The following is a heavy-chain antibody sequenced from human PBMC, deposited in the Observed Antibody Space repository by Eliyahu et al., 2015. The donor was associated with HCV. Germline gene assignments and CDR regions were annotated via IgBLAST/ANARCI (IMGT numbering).Heavy chain of an antibody. CDR3: AREDKEQWLVLEWNWFDP. CDR1: GFTFSSYE. J-gene: IGHJ5*02. CDR2: ISSSGSTI. V-gene: IGHV3-48*03. Sequence: EVQVVESGGGLVQPGGSLRLSCAASGFTFSSYEMNWVRQAPGKGLEWVSYISSSGSTIYYADSVKGRFTISRDNAKNSLYLQMNSLSAEDTAVYYCAREDKEQWLVLEWNWFDPWGLGTLVIVSS. D-gene: IGHD6-19*01.